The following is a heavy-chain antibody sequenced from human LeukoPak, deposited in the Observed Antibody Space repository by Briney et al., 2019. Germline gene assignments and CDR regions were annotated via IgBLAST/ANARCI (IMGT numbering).Heavy chain of an antibody. J-gene: IGHJ6*03. Sequence: GESLKISCKASGYSFTNYWIGWVRQMPGKGLEWMGIVYPSDSDTRYSPSFQGQVTISADKSISTAYLQWGSLKASDTAIYYCARAQATRSGYYYYYYMDVWGKGTTVTISS. CDR3: ARAQATRSGYYYYYYMDV. V-gene: IGHV5-51*01. CDR2: VYPSDSDT. D-gene: IGHD5-24*01. CDR1: GYSFTNYW.